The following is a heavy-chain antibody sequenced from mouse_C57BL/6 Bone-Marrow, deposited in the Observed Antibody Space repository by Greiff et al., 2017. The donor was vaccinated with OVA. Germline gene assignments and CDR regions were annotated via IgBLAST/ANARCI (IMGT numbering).Heavy chain of an antibody. CDR2: IYPGSGST. CDR3: SRGFAY. J-gene: IGHJ3*01. V-gene: IGHV1-55*01. Sequence: VQLQQPGAELVKPGASVKMSCKASGYTFTSYWITWVKQRPGQGLAWIGDIYPGSGSTNYNEQFKSKATLTVDTSSSTAYMQLGSLTSDDSAIYYCSRGFAYWGQGTLVTVSA. CDR1: GYTFTSYW.